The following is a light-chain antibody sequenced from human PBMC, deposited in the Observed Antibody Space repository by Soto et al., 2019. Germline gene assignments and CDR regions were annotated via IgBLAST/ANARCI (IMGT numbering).Light chain of an antibody. J-gene: IGKJ4*01. CDR1: QSVSSY. Sequence: EIVLTQSPATLSLSPGERATLSCRASQSVSSYLAWYQQKPGQAPRLLIYDASSRATGIPARFSGSGSGTDLTLTISRLEPEDCAVYYCQQRRNWPLTFGGGTKVEIK. CDR3: QQRRNWPLT. V-gene: IGKV3-11*01. CDR2: DAS.